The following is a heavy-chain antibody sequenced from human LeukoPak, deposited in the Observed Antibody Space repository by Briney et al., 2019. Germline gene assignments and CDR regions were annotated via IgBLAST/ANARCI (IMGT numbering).Heavy chain of an antibody. CDR3: ARDRPPVTNYDY. V-gene: IGHV1-46*01. Sequence: ASVKVSCKASGYTFTSYYMHWVRQAPGQGLEWMGVINPSGGSTSYAQKFQGRVTMTRDTSTSTVYMELSRLRSDDTAVYYCARDRPPVTNYDYWGQGTLVTVSS. CDR2: INPSGGST. J-gene: IGHJ4*02. D-gene: IGHD4-11*01. CDR1: GYTFTSYY.